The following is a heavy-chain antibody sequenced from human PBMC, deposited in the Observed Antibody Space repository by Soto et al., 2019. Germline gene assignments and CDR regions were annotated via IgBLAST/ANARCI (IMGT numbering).Heavy chain of an antibody. D-gene: IGHD3-3*01. V-gene: IGHV4-59*08. J-gene: IGHJ6*02. Sequence: ASETLSLTCTVSGGSISSYYWSWIRQPPGKGLEWIGYIYYSGSTNYNPSLKSRVTISVDTSKNQFSLKLSSVTAADTAVYYCARQRSGYYIKGRDYYGMDVWGQGTTVTVSS. CDR2: IYYSGST. CDR3: ARQRSGYYIKGRDYYGMDV. CDR1: GGSISSYY.